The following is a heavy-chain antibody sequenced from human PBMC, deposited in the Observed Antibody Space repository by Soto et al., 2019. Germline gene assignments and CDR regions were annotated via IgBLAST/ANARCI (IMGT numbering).Heavy chain of an antibody. D-gene: IGHD6-19*01. J-gene: IGHJ4*02. CDR3: AKDKTLSGWYAFDY. Sequence: EVQVVESGGGLVQPGRSLRLSCAASGFTFDDYAMHWVRQAPGKGLEWVSGISWNSGSIGYADSVKGRFTISRDNAKNSLYLQMNSLRAEDMALYYCAKDKTLSGWYAFDYWGQGTLVTVSS. CDR1: GFTFDDYA. V-gene: IGHV3-9*03. CDR2: ISWNSGSI.